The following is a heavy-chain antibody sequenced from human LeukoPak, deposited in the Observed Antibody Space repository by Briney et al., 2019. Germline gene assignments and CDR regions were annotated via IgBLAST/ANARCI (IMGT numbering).Heavy chain of an antibody. D-gene: IGHD1-26*01. J-gene: IGHJ4*02. CDR1: GFTFADYG. Sequence: GGSLRLSCAASGFTFADYGMSWVRQAPGKGLEWVAVISYDGSNKYYADSVKGRFTISRDNSKNTLYLQMNSLRAEDTAVYYCARGVSGSYMFDYWGQGTLVTVSS. V-gene: IGHV3-30*03. CDR2: ISYDGSNK. CDR3: ARGVSGSYMFDY.